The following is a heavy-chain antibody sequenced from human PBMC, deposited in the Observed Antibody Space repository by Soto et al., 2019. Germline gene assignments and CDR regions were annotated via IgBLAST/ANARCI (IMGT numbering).Heavy chain of an antibody. D-gene: IGHD6-13*01. V-gene: IGHV2-5*01. CDR2: IYWNDDE. CDR1: GFSLSTSGVG. CDR3: AHRRGSRWPFDY. J-gene: IGHJ4*02. Sequence: QITLKESGPTLVKPTQTLTLTCTFSGFSLSTSGVGVGWIRQPPGKALEWLALIYWNDDERYSPYLKSRLTITKDTSKNQVVLTMTNMDPVDTATYYCAHRRGSRWPFDYWGQGTLVTVSS.